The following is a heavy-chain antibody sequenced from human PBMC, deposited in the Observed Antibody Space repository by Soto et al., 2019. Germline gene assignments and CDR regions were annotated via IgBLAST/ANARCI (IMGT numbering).Heavy chain of an antibody. CDR3: ASPEVITPVQAFDI. CDR1: GGTFSSYA. J-gene: IGHJ3*02. V-gene: IGHV1-69*13. CDR2: IIPIFGTA. Sequence: PQASVKVSCKASGGTFSSYAISWVRQAPGQGLEWMGGIIPIFGTANYAQKFQGRVTITADESTSTAYMERSSLRSEDTAVYYCASPEVITPVQAFDIWGQGTMVTVSS. D-gene: IGHD3-22*01.